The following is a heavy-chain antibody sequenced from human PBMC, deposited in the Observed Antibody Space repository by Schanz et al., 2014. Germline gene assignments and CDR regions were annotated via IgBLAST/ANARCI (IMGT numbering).Heavy chain of an antibody. J-gene: IGHJ4*02. Sequence: QLQLQESGPGLVNPSETLSLTCTVSGGSISSIGFYWGWIRQPPGKGLEWIGRMYYSGSTYYNPSLRSRVTIPGDTPKNQFSRRLSCVTAAETAVYYCARLSAIFGVVTTYYFDYWGQGTLVTVSS. V-gene: IGHV4-39*01. CDR1: GGSISSIGFY. CDR3: ARLSAIFGVVTTYYFDY. CDR2: MYYSGST. D-gene: IGHD3-3*01.